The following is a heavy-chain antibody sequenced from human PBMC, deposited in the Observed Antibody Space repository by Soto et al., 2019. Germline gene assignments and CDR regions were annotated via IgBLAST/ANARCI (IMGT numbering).Heavy chain of an antibody. CDR3: TRVGSSLGGYYYYYYMDV. V-gene: IGHV3-49*03. Sequence: GGSLRLSCTASGFTFGDYAMSWFRQAPGKGLEWVGFIRSKAYGGTTEYAASVKGRFTISRDDSKSIAYLQMNSLKTEDTAVYYCTRVGSSLGGYYYYYYMDVWGKGTTVTVSS. CDR1: GFTFGDYA. CDR2: IRSKAYGGTT. J-gene: IGHJ6*03. D-gene: IGHD6-6*01.